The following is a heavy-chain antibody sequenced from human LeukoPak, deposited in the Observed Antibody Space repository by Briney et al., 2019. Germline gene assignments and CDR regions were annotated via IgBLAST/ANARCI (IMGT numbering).Heavy chain of an antibody. D-gene: IGHD1-1*01. CDR1: GFTFSSYA. CDR3: AKRGTPLPYYDY. CDR2: ISGSGGST. J-gene: IGHJ4*02. Sequence: PGGSLRLSCAASGFTFSSYAMSWVRQAPGKGLEWVSAISGSGGSTYYADSVKGRFTISRDNSKNTLYLQMSSLRAEDTAVFYCAKRGTPLPYYDYWGQGALVTVSS. V-gene: IGHV3-23*01.